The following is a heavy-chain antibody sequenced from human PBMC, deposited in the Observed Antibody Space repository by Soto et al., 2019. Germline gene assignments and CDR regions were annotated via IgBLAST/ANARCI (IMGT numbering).Heavy chain of an antibody. Sequence: GGSLRLSCAASGFTFSSYSMNWVRQAPGKGLEWVSSISSSSSYIYYADSVKGRFTISRDNAKNSLYLQMNSLRAEDTAVYYCARDREYYYDSSGYYYDYYGMDVWGQGTTVTVSS. CDR1: GFTFSSYS. CDR3: ARDREYYYDSSGYYYDYYGMDV. J-gene: IGHJ6*02. CDR2: ISSSSSYI. D-gene: IGHD3-22*01. V-gene: IGHV3-21*01.